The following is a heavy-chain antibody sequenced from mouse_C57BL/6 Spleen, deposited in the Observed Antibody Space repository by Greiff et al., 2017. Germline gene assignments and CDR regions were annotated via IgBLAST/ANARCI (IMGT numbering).Heavy chain of an antibody. D-gene: IGHD4-1*01. J-gene: IGHJ2*01. CDR2: IDPETGGT. Sequence: VKLMESGAELVRPGASVTLSCKASGYTFTDYEMHWVKQTPVHGLEWIGAIDPETGGTAYNQKFKGKAILTADKSSSTAYMELRSLTSEDSAVYYCTLGPLDYWGQGTTLTVSS. V-gene: IGHV1-15*01. CDR1: GYTFTDYE. CDR3: TLGPLDY.